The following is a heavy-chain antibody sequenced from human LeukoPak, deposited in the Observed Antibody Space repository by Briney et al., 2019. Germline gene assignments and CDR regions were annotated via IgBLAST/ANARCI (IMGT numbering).Heavy chain of an antibody. V-gene: IGHV3-30-3*01. CDR3: ARTYSTVTTDWFDP. CDR2: ISYDGSNK. CDR1: GFTFGSYA. J-gene: IGHJ5*02. D-gene: IGHD4-17*01. Sequence: GGSLRLSCAASGFTFGSYAMHWVRQAPGKGLEWVAVISYDGSNKYYADSVKGRFTISRDNSKNTLYLQMNSLRAEDTAVYYCARTYSTVTTDWFDPWGQGTLVTVSS.